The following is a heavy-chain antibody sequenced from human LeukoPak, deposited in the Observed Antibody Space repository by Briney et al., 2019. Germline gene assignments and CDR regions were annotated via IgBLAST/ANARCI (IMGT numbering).Heavy chain of an antibody. CDR3: ARQYDSNRPFDY. J-gene: IGHJ4*02. D-gene: IGHD3-22*01. CDR2: IYPGDSDT. Sequence: GGSLQISCKGSGYSLTSYWIGWVGQMPGKGLEWMGIIYPGDSDTRYSPSFQGQVTISADKSISTAYLQWSSLKASDTAMYYCARQYDSNRPFDYWGQGTLVTVSS. CDR1: GYSLTSYW. V-gene: IGHV5-51*01.